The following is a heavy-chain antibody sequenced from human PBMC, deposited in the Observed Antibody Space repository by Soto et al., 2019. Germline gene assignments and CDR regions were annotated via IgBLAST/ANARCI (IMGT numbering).Heavy chain of an antibody. J-gene: IGHJ4*02. V-gene: IGHV3-30-3*01. CDR1: GFTFSSYA. D-gene: IGHD6-19*01. Sequence: GGSLRLSCAASGFTFSSYAMHWVRQAPGKGLEWVAVISYDGSNKYYADSVKGLFTISRDNSKNTLYLQMNSLRAEDTAVYYGARDAEDWQWLYYYFDYWGQGTLVTVSS. CDR2: ISYDGSNK. CDR3: ARDAEDWQWLYYYFDY.